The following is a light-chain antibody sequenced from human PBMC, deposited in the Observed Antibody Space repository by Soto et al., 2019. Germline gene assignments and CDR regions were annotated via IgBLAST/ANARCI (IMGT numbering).Light chain of an antibody. CDR3: QQYGSSAWT. CDR1: QSVSSSY. J-gene: IGKJ1*01. Sequence: ETVLTQSPGTLSLSPGERATLSCRASQSVSSSYSAWYQHKPGQAPRLLIYGASSRATGIPDRFSGSGSGTDFTLTISRLEPEDFAVYYCQQYGSSAWTLGQGTKVEIK. CDR2: GAS. V-gene: IGKV3-20*01.